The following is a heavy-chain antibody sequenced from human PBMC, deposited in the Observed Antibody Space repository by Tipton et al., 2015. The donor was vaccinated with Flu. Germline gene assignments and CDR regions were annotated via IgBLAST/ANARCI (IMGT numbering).Heavy chain of an antibody. CDR3: ARGPQVPVWPYYYGMDV. V-gene: IGHV3-53*01. CDR2: IYSGGTA. Sequence: LSLTCAASGFTVTSSYMSWVRQAPGKGLEWVSVIYSGGTADYADSVKGRFTISRDKSRNALYLQMSSLRAEDTAVYYCARGPQVPVWPYYYGMDVWGQGTTVTVSS. CDR1: GFTVTSSY. J-gene: IGHJ6*02. D-gene: IGHD2-2*01.